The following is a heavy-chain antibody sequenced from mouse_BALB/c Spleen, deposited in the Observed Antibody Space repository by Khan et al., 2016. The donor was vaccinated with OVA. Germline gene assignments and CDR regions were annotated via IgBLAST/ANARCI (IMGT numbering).Heavy chain of an antibody. CDR3: ARDYWFTY. CDR2: ISSGGST. Sequence: EVELVESGGGLVKPGGSLKFSCAASGFTFSNHAMSWVRQTPEKRLEWVASISSGGSTYHPDSVKGRFTISRDNARNILYLQMSSLRSEDTAMYYCARDYWFTYWGQGTLVTVSA. V-gene: IGHV5-6-5*01. J-gene: IGHJ3*01. CDR1: GFTFSNHA.